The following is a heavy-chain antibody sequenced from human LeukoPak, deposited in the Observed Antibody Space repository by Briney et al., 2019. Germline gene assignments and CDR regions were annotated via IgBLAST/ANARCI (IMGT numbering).Heavy chain of an antibody. D-gene: IGHD6-13*01. V-gene: IGHV4-59*08. J-gene: IGHJ6*02. CDR2: IFSSGSP. CDR3: ARHGEDYSSSWYGITGYYYGMDV. CDR1: GGSISSYY. Sequence: PSETLSLTCTVSGGSISSYYWSWIRQPPGKGLEWIGYIFSSGSPNYNPSHKSRVTISVDTSKNQCSLKLSTVTAADTAVYYCARHGEDYSSSWYGITGYYYGMDVWGQGTTVTVSS.